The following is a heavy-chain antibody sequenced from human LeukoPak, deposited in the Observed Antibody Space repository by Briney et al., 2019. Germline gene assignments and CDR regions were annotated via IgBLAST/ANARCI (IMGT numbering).Heavy chain of an antibody. Sequence: SETLSLTCAVSGYSISSGHYWGWIRQPPGKGLEWIGGIYHSESTSYNPSLKSRVTISVDTSKNQFSLKLNSVTAADTAVYYCARNDSSGYFDYWGQGTLVTVSS. V-gene: IGHV4-38-2*01. J-gene: IGHJ4*02. CDR1: GYSISSGHY. CDR2: IYHSEST. CDR3: ARNDSSGYFDY. D-gene: IGHD3-22*01.